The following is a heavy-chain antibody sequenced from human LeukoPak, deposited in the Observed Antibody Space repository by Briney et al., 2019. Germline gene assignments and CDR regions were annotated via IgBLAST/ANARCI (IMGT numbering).Heavy chain of an antibody. CDR1: GGSISSYY. Sequence: SETLSLTCTVSGGSISSYYWSWIRQPPGKGLEWIGYIYYSGSTNYNPSLKSRVTISVDTSKNQFSLKLSSVTAADTAVYYCARSYNFDRFDYWGQGTLVTVSS. D-gene: IGHD3-9*01. CDR2: IYYSGST. J-gene: IGHJ4*02. CDR3: ARSYNFDRFDY. V-gene: IGHV4-59*01.